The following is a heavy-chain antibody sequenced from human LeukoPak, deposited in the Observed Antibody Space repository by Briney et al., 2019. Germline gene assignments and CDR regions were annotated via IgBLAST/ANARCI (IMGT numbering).Heavy chain of an antibody. Sequence: GGSLRLSCAASGFTFSSYATSWVRQAPGKGLEWLSAISDSGVSTYYADSVKGRFTISRDNSKNTLNLQMNSPRAEDTGVYYCAKSGYDFWSGYYGTLFDYWGQGTLVTVSS. CDR3: AKSGYDFWSGYYGTLFDY. D-gene: IGHD3-3*01. V-gene: IGHV3-23*01. CDR2: ISDSGVST. J-gene: IGHJ4*02. CDR1: GFTFSSYA.